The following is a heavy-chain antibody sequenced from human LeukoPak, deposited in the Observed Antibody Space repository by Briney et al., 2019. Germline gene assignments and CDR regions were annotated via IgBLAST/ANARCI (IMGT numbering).Heavy chain of an antibody. CDR3: ARSAAYYYDSSGYPPWAFDI. V-gene: IGHV3-48*04. J-gene: IGHJ3*02. D-gene: IGHD3-22*01. CDR2: ITTDGDAT. Sequence: GGSLRLSCAASGLSLSGFTFRDYTMNWVRQAPGRGLEWIAYITTDGDATNYAESVKGRFIVSRDNARNSLDLQINCLGVEDTAVYYCARSAAYYYDSSGYPPWAFDIWGQGTMVTVSS. CDR1: GLSLSGFTFRDYT.